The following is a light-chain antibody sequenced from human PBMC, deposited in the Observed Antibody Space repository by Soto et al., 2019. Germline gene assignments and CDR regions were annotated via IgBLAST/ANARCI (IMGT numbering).Light chain of an antibody. Sequence: QSALTQPASVSGSPGQSITISCTGSSSDIGAYNYVSWFQQYPGKAPKLIISEVSNRPSGVSNRFSGSKSGTAASLTISGLQTEDEADYFCFSFTTDWTHVFGTGTKVHRP. J-gene: IGLJ1*01. CDR3: FSFTTDWTHV. CDR2: EVS. CDR1: SSDIGAYNY. V-gene: IGLV2-14*01.